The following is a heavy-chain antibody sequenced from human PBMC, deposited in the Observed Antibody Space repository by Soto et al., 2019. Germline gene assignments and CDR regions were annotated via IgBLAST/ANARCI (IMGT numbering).Heavy chain of an antibody. V-gene: IGHV3-30-3*01. CDR3: AGGEYVSDY. D-gene: IGHD3-16*01. J-gene: IGHJ4*02. CDR2: ISYDGSNK. CDR1: GFTFSSYA. Sequence: QVPLVESGGGVVQPGRSLRLSCAASGFTFSSYAMHWVRQAPGKGLEWVAVISYDGSNKYYADSVKGRFTISRDNPKNTLYLQINSLRAEDTAVYYCAGGEYVSDYWGQGTLVSVSS.